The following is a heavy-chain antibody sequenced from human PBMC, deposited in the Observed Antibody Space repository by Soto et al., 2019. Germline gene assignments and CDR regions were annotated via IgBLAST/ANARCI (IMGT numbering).Heavy chain of an antibody. CDR1: GGSISSSNW. D-gene: IGHD2-8*01. V-gene: IGHV4-4*02. Sequence: SETLSLTCAVSGGSISSSNWWRWVRQPPGKGLEWIGEIYHSGSTNSNPSLKSRVTISVAKSKNQFSLKLSSVTAAATAVYYCARDCEYCTNGVCYSYWGQGTLVTVSS. CDR2: IYHSGST. CDR3: ARDCEYCTNGVCYSY. J-gene: IGHJ4*02.